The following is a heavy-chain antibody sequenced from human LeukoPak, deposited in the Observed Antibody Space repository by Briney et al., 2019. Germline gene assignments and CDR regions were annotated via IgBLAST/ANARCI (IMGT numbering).Heavy chain of an antibody. CDR3: AGRFTWLEEFDY. CDR1: GFTFSSHE. CDR2: ISSSGSTI. V-gene: IGHV3-48*03. Sequence: GGSLTLSCAASGFTFSSHEMNWLGQAPAKGLEWVSYISSSGSTIYYADSVKGRFTISRDNAKNSLYLQMNSLRAEDTAVYYCAGRFTWLEEFDYWGQGTLVTVSS. J-gene: IGHJ4*02. D-gene: IGHD6-19*01.